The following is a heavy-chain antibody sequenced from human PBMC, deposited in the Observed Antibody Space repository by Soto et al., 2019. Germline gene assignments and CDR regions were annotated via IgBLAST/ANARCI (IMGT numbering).Heavy chain of an antibody. J-gene: IGHJ5*02. Sequence: ASVKVSCKASGYTFSNFAMHWVRQAPGQRLEWMGWINPGNWNTKYSQKFQGRVTITRDTSARTAYIELSSLRSEATAVYYCARDPVDSELPDSSRWFDPWG. V-gene: IGHV1-3*01. CDR3: ARDPVDSELPDSSRWFDP. D-gene: IGHD1-26*01. CDR2: INPGNWNT. CDR1: GYTFSNFA.